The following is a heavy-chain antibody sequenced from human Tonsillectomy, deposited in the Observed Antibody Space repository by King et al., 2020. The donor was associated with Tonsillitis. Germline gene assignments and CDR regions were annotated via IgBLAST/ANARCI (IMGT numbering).Heavy chain of an antibody. D-gene: IGHD3-10*01. J-gene: IGHJ6*02. CDR3: ARDSSGTYYNDYNGMDV. Sequence: QLQESGPGLVKPSQTLSLTCTVSGGSISSVGYYWHWIRQLPGKGLEWIGYIYYSGATYYNPSLKSRVTISIDTSKNQFFLKLSSVTAADTAVYYCARDSSGTYYNDYNGMDVWGQGTTVTVSS. CDR1: GGSISSVGYY. CDR2: IYYSGAT. V-gene: IGHV4-31*03.